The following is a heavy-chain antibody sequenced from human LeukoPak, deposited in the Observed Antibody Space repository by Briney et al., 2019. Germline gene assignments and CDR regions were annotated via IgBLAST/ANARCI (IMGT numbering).Heavy chain of an antibody. D-gene: IGHD3-9*01. V-gene: IGHV1-3*01. CDR3: ARGSFPSDDILTGPFDN. CDR2: INAGNGNT. Sequence: RQAPGQRLEWMGWINAGNGNTKYSQKFQGRVTITRDTSASTAYMELSSLRSEDTAVYYCARGSFPSDDILTGPFDNWGQGTLVTVSS. J-gene: IGHJ4*02.